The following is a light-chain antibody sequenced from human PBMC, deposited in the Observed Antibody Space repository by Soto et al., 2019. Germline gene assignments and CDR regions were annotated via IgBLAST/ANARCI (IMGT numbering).Light chain of an antibody. J-gene: IGLJ1*01. CDR3: CSYACSYSDV. CDR2: DVT. CDR1: SSDVGGYNY. Sequence: QSALTQPRSVSGSPGPSVAISCTGTSSDVGGYNYVSWYQQHPGTAPKLIIYDVTKQPSGVPGRFSGSSSGNTGTLTISGLKVEDEADYFCCSYACSYSDVFGTGTKV. V-gene: IGLV2-11*01.